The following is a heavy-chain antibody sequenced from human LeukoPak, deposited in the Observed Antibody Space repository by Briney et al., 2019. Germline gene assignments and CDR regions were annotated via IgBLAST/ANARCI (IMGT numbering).Heavy chain of an antibody. Sequence: ASVKVSCKVSGYTLTELSMHWVRQAPGKGLEWMGGFDPENDERLYAHQFRGRLTMTEDSSTDTAYMELSGLRSEDTAVYYCATELTSIVPDYWGQGTLVTVSS. CDR1: GYTLTELS. V-gene: IGHV1-24*01. CDR2: FDPENDER. J-gene: IGHJ4*02. CDR3: ATELTSIVPDY. D-gene: IGHD2-21*01.